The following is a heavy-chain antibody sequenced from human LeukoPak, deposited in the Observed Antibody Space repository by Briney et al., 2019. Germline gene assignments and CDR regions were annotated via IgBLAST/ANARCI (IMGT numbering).Heavy chain of an antibody. V-gene: IGHV1-24*01. CDR3: ATEGWAVAGGGPYFDY. Sequence: ASVKVSCKASGYTFTELSMHWVRQAPGQRLEWMGGLDLDDGETIYAQKFQGRVTMTEDTSTDTAYIELSSLRSEDTAVYYCATEGWAVAGGGPYFDYWGQGTLVTVCS. CDR2: LDLDDGET. J-gene: IGHJ4*02. CDR1: GYTFTELS. D-gene: IGHD6-19*01.